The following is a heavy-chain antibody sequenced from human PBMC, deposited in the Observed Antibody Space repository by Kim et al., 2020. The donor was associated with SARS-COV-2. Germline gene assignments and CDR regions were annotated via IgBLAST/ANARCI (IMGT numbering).Heavy chain of an antibody. V-gene: IGHV3-74*01. CDR2: LNSDGSST. CDR3: TVGEVFSYYYGMDV. CDR1: GFTFSSYW. Sequence: GGSLRLSCAASGFTFSSYWMHWVRQAPGKGLVWVSRLNSDGSSTSYADSVKGRFTISRDNAKNTLYLQMNSLRAEDTAVYYCTVGEVFSYYYGMDVWGQGTTVTVSS. D-gene: IGHD3-10*01. J-gene: IGHJ6*02.